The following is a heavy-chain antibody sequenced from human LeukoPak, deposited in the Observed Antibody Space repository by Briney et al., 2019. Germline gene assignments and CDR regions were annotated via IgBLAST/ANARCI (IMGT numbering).Heavy chain of an antibody. Sequence: GGSLRLSCATSAFTVSSNYMSWVRQAPGKGLEWVSIIYSGGSTYYADSVKGRFTISRDNSKNTLYLQMNSLRAEDTAVYYCARVVSDYYDSSGLFDYWGQGTLVTVSS. D-gene: IGHD3-22*01. CDR1: AFTVSSNY. J-gene: IGHJ4*02. CDR3: ARVVSDYYDSSGLFDY. CDR2: IYSGGST. V-gene: IGHV3-66*01.